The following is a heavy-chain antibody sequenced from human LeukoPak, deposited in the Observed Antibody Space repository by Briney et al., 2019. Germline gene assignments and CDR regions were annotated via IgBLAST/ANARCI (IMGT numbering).Heavy chain of an antibody. CDR2: IYSGGSS. D-gene: IGHD6-19*01. CDR3: ARGTSSGWLRVKLEY. J-gene: IGHJ4*02. V-gene: IGHV3-53*01. Sequence: PGGSLRLSCAASGFTVSSNYMSWVRQAPGKGLEWVSSIYSGGSSYYADSVRGRFTISRDNSKNTLYLQMNSLRVEDTAVYYCARGTSSGWLRVKLEYWGQGTVVTVSS. CDR1: GFTVSSNY.